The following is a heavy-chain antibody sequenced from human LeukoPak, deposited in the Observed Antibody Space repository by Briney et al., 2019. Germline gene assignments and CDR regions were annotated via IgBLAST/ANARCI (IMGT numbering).Heavy chain of an antibody. CDR2: IIPIFGTA. Sequence: SVKVSCKASGYTFTSYGISWVRQAPGQGLEWMGGIIPIFGTANYAQKFQGKVTITADESTSTAYMELSSLRSEDTAVYYCARGWDYDSGGRPTAYVYWGQGTLVSVSS. J-gene: IGHJ4*02. CDR3: ARGWDYDSGGRPTAYVY. D-gene: IGHD3-22*01. V-gene: IGHV1-69*13. CDR1: GYTFTSYG.